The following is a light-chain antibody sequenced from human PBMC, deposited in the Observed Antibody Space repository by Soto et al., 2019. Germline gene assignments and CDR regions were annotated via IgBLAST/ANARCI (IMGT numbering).Light chain of an antibody. V-gene: IGKV1-39*01. CDR3: QQSNSRPLT. CDR2: AAS. CDR1: QSISSY. J-gene: IGKJ4*01. Sequence: DIQMTQSPSSMSASIGDRVTITCRASQSISSYLSWYQQKPGKAHKLLSVAASRSQSWVPSRFSGSGSGTDFTLTITSLQPEEFATYYCQQSNSRPLTFGGGTKVDIK.